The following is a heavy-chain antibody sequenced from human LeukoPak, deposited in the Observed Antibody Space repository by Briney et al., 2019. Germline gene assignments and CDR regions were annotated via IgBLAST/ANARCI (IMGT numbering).Heavy chain of an antibody. CDR2: IYYSGST. D-gene: IGHD2-2*01. J-gene: IGHJ5*02. CDR1: GGSISSSSYS. CDR3: ARHTSKQYCSSTSCYQIYNWFDP. V-gene: IGHV4-39*01. Sequence: SETLSLTCTVSGGSISSSSYSWGWIRQPPGKGLEWIGSIYYSGSTYYNPSLKSRVTISVDTSKNQFSLKLSSVTAADTAVYYCARHTSKQYCSSTSCYQIYNWFDPWGQGTLVTVSS.